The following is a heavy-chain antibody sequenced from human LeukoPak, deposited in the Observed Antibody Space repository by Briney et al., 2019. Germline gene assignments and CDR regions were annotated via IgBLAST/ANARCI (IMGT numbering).Heavy chain of an antibody. CDR2: ISGDGGST. V-gene: IGHV3-43*02. Sequence: GGSLRLSCAASGFTFDDYAMHWVRQTPGKGLEWVSLISGDGGSTYYADSVKGRFTIPRDNSKNSLYLQMNSLRTEDTALYYCAKDGSSSSPFDYWGRGTLVTVSS. CDR1: GFTFDDYA. D-gene: IGHD6-13*01. CDR3: AKDGSSSSPFDY. J-gene: IGHJ4*02.